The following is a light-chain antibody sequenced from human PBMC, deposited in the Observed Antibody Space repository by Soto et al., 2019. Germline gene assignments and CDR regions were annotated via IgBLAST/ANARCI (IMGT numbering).Light chain of an antibody. J-gene: IGKJ3*01. CDR3: QQYGSSPGT. CDR2: GAS. CDR1: QSVSSSY. Sequence: EIVLTQSPGTLSLSPGERATLSCRASQSVSSSYLAWYQQKPGQAPRLLIYGASSRATGIPDRFSGSGSGTDVTLTISRLEPEDVAVYYCQQYGSSPGTFGPGTKVDIK. V-gene: IGKV3-20*01.